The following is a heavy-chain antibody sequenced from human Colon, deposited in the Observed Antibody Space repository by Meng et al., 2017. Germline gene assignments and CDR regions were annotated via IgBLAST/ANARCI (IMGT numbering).Heavy chain of an antibody. V-gene: IGHV4-59*12. CDR3: GRGLTGYHAHTDY. J-gene: IGHJ4*02. CDR2: IYHPGGT. CDR1: GASLNSYN. Sequence: VKPYTTSALTCNVSGASLNSYNLSWSRQPPGKGLELIGYIYHPGGTNYNPSLQSRVTISADSSKNQVSLNLNSVTAADTAVYYCGRGLTGYHAHTDYWGQGTLVTVSS. D-gene: IGHD3-9*01.